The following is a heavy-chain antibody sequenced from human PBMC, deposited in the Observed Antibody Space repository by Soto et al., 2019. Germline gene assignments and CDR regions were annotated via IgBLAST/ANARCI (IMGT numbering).Heavy chain of an antibody. CDR2: IHNTGTS. J-gene: IGHJ5*02. D-gene: IGHD5-12*01. CDR3: ARGPQWLRSDNWFDL. V-gene: IGHV4-59*01. Sequence: QVQLQESGPGSVKPSETLSLTCTVSGGSISSYYWSWLRQPPGKGLQWIGNIHNTGTSTYNPSLKSRVAISLDTSNNQFSLRLTSMTTADTAVYYCARGPQWLRSDNWFDLWGQGTLVTVAS. CDR1: GGSISSYY.